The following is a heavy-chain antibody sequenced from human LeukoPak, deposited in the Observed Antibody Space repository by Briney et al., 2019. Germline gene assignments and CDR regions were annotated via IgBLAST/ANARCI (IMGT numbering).Heavy chain of an antibody. CDR3: ARARSVRDGANDV. CDR2: IGIAGDT. D-gene: IGHD4-23*01. J-gene: IGHJ6*02. V-gene: IGHV3-13*01. Sequence: PGGSLRLSCAASGFTFSTYDMHWVRQSTGKGLEWVSGIGIAGDTYYQDSVKGRFTISRENAKNSLFLQMKSLRAGDTAVYYCARARSVRDGANDVWGQGATVTVSS. CDR1: GFTFSTYD.